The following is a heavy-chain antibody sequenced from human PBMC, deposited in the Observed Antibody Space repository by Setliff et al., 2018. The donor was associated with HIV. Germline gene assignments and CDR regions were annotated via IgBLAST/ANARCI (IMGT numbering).Heavy chain of an antibody. V-gene: IGHV3-23*01. CDR1: GFTFSSYA. J-gene: IGHJ4*02. CDR2: TSGSGVGT. D-gene: IGHD3-10*01. CDR3: AKHRDFGSGSYFDH. Sequence: PGGSLRLSCAAPGFTFSSYAMSWVRQAPGKGLEWVSATSGSGVGTYYADSVKGRFTISRDNSKNTLYLQMNSLRAEDTAVYYCAKHRDFGSGSYFDHWGQGTLVTVSS.